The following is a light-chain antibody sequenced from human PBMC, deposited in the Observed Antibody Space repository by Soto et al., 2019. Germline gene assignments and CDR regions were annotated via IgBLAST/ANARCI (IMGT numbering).Light chain of an antibody. Sequence: QSVLAQSSSASASLGSSVNLTCTLNSGHSNYVIAWHQQRPGKAPRFLMKIEGGGTSDRGTGVPDRFSGSSSGADRYLTISNLQSEDEAEYYCETWDRNNRVFGGGTKLTVL. V-gene: IGLV4-60*03. CDR2: IEGGGTS. CDR3: ETWDRNNRV. CDR1: SGHSNYV. J-gene: IGLJ2*01.